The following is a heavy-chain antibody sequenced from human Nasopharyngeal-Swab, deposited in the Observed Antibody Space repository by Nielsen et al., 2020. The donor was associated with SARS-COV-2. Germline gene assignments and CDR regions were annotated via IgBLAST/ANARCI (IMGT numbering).Heavy chain of an antibody. J-gene: IGHJ4*01. CDR2: INSDGSST. CDR1: GFTFSSYW. V-gene: IGHV3-74*01. CDR3: ARGRPLGGYYFGYFDY. Sequence: GESLKISCAASGFTFSSYWMHWVRQAPGKGLVWVSRINSDGSSTSYADSVKGRFTISRDNAKNTLYLQMNSLRAEDTAVYFCARGRPLGGYYFGYFDYWGHGTLVTVSS. D-gene: IGHD3-3*01.